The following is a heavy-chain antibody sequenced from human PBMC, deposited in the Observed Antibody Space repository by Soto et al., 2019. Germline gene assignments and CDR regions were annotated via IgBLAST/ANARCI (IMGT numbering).Heavy chain of an antibody. J-gene: IGHJ6*02. V-gene: IGHV1-18*01. CDR2: ISAYNGNT. Sequence: GASVKVSCKASGYTFTSYGISWVRQAPGQGLEWMGWISAYNGNTNYAQKLQGRVTMTTDTSTSTAYMELRSLRSDDTAVYYCAREGDSGYEEPYGMDVWGQGTTVTVSS. D-gene: IGHD5-12*01. CDR1: GYTFTSYG. CDR3: AREGDSGYEEPYGMDV.